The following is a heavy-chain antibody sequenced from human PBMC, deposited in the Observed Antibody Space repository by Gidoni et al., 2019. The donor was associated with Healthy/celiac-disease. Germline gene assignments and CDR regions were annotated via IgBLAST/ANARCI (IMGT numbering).Heavy chain of an antibody. D-gene: IGHD5-12*01. CDR1: GYSFTSYW. CDR3: ARQRARGYDLGDFDY. Sequence: EVQLVQSGAEVKQPGESLKISCKGSGYSFTSYWIGWVRQMPGKGLEWMGILYPCDSDTRYSPSFQGQVTISADKSISTAYLQWSSLQASDTAMYYCARQRARGYDLGDFDYWGQGTLVTVSS. CDR2: LYPCDSDT. J-gene: IGHJ4*02. V-gene: IGHV5-51*01.